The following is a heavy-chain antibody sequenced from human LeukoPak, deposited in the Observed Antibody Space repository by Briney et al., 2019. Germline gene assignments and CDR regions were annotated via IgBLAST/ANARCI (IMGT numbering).Heavy chain of an antibody. CDR2: ISSSSSYI. V-gene: IGHV3-21*01. Sequence: GGSLRLSCAASGFTFSSYSMNWVRQAPGKGLEWVSSISSSSSYIYYADSVKGRFTISRDNAKNSLYLQMSSLRAEDTAVYYCARDRYGEAPDAFDIWGQGTMVTVSS. CDR3: ARDRYGEAPDAFDI. D-gene: IGHD4-17*01. J-gene: IGHJ3*02. CDR1: GFTFSSYS.